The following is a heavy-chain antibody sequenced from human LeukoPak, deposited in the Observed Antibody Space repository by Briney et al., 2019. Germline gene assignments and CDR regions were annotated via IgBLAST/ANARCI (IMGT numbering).Heavy chain of an antibody. CDR2: IKSKTDGGTT. D-gene: IGHD2-15*01. J-gene: IGHJ4*02. CDR1: GFTFSNAW. CDR3: TTASDCSGGSCYFDY. Sequence: GGSLRLSCAASGFTFSNAWMSWVRQAPGKGLEGAGRIKSKTDGGTTDYAAPVKGRFTISRDDSKNTLYLQMNSLKTEDTAVYYCTTASDCSGGSCYFDYWGQGTLVTVSS. V-gene: IGHV3-15*01.